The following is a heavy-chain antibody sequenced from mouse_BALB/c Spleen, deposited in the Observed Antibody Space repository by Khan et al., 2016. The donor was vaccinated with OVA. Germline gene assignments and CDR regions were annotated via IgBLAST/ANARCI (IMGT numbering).Heavy chain of an antibody. CDR3: ARRGLRWDFDY. V-gene: IGHV1-7*01. D-gene: IGHD1-1*01. CDR1: GYTFINYW. Sequence: QVQLQQSGAELAKPGASVKMSCKASGYTFINYWILWVKQRPGQGLEWIGYIHPRTGYTEYNQNFKDKAKLTADKSSSPAYRQLSRRTSEDSAVDYCARRGLRWDFDYWGQGTTLTVSP. CDR2: IHPRTGYT. J-gene: IGHJ2*01.